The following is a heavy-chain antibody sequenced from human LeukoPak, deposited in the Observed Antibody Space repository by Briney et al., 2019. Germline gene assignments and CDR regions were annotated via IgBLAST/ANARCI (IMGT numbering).Heavy chain of an antibody. D-gene: IGHD1-14*01. CDR2: ISAYNGNT. Sequence: GASVKVSCKASGYTFTSYGISWVRQAPGQGLEWMGWISAYNGNTNYAQKLQGRVTMTTDTSTSTAYMELRSLRSDDTAVYYCARVRSRGYKVSGRPSNEEKALAYWGQGTLVTVSS. CDR1: GYTFTSYG. CDR3: ARVRSRGYKVSGRPSNEEKALAY. V-gene: IGHV1-18*01. J-gene: IGHJ4*02.